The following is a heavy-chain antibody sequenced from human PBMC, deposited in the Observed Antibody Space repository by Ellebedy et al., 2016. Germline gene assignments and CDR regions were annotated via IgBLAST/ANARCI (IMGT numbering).Heavy chain of an antibody. Sequence: GGSLRLSCAASGLTVRSAYISWFRQPPGRGPKWVSMTSPNGDTHYADSVRGRFTMSRDNSKNTLYLQMNSLTADDTAVYFCAESGYSYAWGHWGQGTLVTVSS. J-gene: IGHJ4*02. D-gene: IGHD5-18*01. CDR3: AESGYSYAWGH. CDR1: GLTVRSAY. V-gene: IGHV3-53*01. CDR2: TSPNGDT.